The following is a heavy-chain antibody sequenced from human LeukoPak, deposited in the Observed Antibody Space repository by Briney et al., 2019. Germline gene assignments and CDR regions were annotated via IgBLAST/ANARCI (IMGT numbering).Heavy chain of an antibody. D-gene: IGHD1-26*01. CDR3: ARRRGRYSGDAFDI. CDR1: GYRFTSYW. Sequence: GESPKISCKGSGYRFTSYWIGWVRQMPGKGLEWMGFIYPGDSDTRYSPSFQGRVTISADKSMSTAYLQWSSLKASDTAMYYCARRRGRYSGDAFDIWGQGTMVTVSS. CDR2: IYPGDSDT. J-gene: IGHJ3*02. V-gene: IGHV5-51*01.